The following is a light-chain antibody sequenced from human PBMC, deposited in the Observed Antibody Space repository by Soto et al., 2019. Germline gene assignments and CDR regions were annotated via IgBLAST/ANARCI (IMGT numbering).Light chain of an antibody. CDR2: EVS. CDR1: SSDVGGYNY. J-gene: IGLJ2*01. CDR3: SSYAGSNNLV. V-gene: IGLV2-14*01. Sequence: QSALTQPASVSGSPGQSITISCTGTSSDVGGYNYVSWYQQHPGKAPKLMIYEVSNRPSGVSNRFSGSKSGNTASLTISGLQAEDEADYYYSSYAGSNNLVFGGGTQLTVL.